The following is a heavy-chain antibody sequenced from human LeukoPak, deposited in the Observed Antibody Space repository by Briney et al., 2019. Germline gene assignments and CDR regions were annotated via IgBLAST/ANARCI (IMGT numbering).Heavy chain of an antibody. CDR2: ISSSSSYI. J-gene: IGHJ4*02. D-gene: IGHD3-22*01. Sequence: PGGSLRLSCAASRFTFSSYSMNWVRQAPGKGLEWVSSISSSSSYIYYADSVKGRFTISRDNAKNSLYLQMISLRAEDTAVYSCARDNYDSSGPYYFDYWGQGTLVTVSS. CDR3: ARDNYDSSGPYYFDY. CDR1: RFTFSSYS. V-gene: IGHV3-21*01.